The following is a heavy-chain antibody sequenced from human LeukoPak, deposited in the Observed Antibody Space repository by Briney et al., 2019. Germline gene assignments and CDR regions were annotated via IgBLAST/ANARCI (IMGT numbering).Heavy chain of an antibody. D-gene: IGHD6-19*01. J-gene: IGHJ4*02. V-gene: IGHV3-23*01. CDR1: GFTFSSYA. CDR2: ISGSGVNT. CDR3: ARLYSTGCYGGPDY. Sequence: GGSLRLSCGASGFTFSSYAMSWVRQAPGKGLEWVSGISGSGVNTYYADSVKGRFTISRDNSKNTLYLQMNSLRAEDTAVYYCARLYSTGCYGGPDYWGQGTLVAVSS.